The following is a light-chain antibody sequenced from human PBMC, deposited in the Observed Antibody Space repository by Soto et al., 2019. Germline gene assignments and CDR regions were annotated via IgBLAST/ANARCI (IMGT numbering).Light chain of an antibody. CDR1: QSISSY. CDR3: QQSYSTPRVT. J-gene: IGKJ4*01. V-gene: IGKV1-39*01. Sequence: DIQMTQSPSSLSASVGDRVTITCRASQSISSYLNWYQQKPGKAPKLLIYAASSLQSGVPSRFSGSGSGTDFTLTISSLQPEDFATYYCQQSYSTPRVTFGGETKVEIK. CDR2: AAS.